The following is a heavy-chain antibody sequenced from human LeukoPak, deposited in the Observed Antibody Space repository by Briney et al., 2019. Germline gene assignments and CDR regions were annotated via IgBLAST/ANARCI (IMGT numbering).Heavy chain of an antibody. CDR1: GGSISSSAW. V-gene: IGHV4-4*02. D-gene: IGHD6-13*01. Sequence: SETLSLTCAVSGGSISSSAWWSWVRQPPGKGLEWIGEVYHSGSTNYNSFLKSRVTISVDKSKNQFSLKLTSATAADTAVYYCARDLGSSWFEPLDYWGQGILVIISS. J-gene: IGHJ4*02. CDR2: VYHSGST. CDR3: ARDLGSSWFEPLDY.